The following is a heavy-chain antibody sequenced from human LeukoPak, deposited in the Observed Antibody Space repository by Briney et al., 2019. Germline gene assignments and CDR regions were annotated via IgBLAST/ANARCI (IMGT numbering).Heavy chain of an antibody. V-gene: IGHV3-11*04. CDR3: ARSEGDYGDYFPFFDY. CDR1: GFTFSDYY. D-gene: IGHD4-17*01. Sequence: GGSLRLSCAASGFTFSDYYMTWIRQAPGKGLEWVSYISSSTGSAIYYTDSVKGRFTISRDNAKNSLYLQMNSLRAEDTAVYYCARSEGDYGDYFPFFDYWGQGTLVTVSS. CDR2: ISSSTGSAI. J-gene: IGHJ4*02.